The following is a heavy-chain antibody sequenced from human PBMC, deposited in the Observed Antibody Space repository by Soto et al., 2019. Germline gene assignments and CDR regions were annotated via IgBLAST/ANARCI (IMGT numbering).Heavy chain of an antibody. D-gene: IGHD6-6*01. J-gene: IGHJ6*03. CDR3: ARAGDSSSSRKLYPYYYYYYMDV. Sequence: PGESLKISCKGSGYSFTSYWIGWVRQMPGKGLEWMGIIYPGDSDTRYSPSFQGQVTISADKSISTAYLQWSSLKASDTAMYYCARAGDSSSSRKLYPYYYYYYMDVWGKGTTVTVSS. CDR1: GYSFTSYW. V-gene: IGHV5-51*01. CDR2: IYPGDSDT.